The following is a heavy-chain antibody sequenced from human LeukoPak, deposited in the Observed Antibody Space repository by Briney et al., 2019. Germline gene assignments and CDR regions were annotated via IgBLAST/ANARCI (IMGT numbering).Heavy chain of an antibody. J-gene: IGHJ4*02. V-gene: IGHV4-59*01. Sequence: SENLSLTCTVSGGSISSYYWSWIRQPPGKGLEWIGYIYYSGSTNYNPSLKSRVTISVDTSKNQFSLKLSSVTAADTAVYYCAREGCSGGSCHPPDYWGQGTLVTVSS. CDR1: GGSISSYY. CDR2: IYYSGST. CDR3: AREGCSGGSCHPPDY. D-gene: IGHD2-15*01.